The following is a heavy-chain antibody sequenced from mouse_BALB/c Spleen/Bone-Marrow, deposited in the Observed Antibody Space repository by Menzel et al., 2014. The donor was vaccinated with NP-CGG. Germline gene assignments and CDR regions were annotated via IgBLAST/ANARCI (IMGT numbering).Heavy chain of an antibody. Sequence: VQLQQSGAELVKPGASVKLSRKASGYTFTSYWMHWVKQRPGQGLEWIGEINPSNGRTNYNEKFKSKATLTVDKSSSTAYMQLSSLTSEDSAVYYCARTYFDYWGQGTTLTVSS. CDR2: INPSNGRT. J-gene: IGHJ2*01. V-gene: IGHV1S81*02. CDR3: ARTYFDY. CDR1: GYTFTSYW.